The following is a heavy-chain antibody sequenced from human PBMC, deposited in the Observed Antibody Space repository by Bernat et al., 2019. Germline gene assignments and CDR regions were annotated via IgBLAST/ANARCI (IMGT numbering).Heavy chain of an antibody. V-gene: IGHV3-30-3*01. CDR1: GFNFNGYA. J-gene: IGHJ4*02. CDR3: ARVARLNRGWYQEDFDY. CDR2: ISYDGSKK. Sequence: QVQLVESGGGVVQPGRSLRLSCAASGFNFNGYAVHWVRQAPGKGLEWVAVISYDGSKKYYADVVKGRFTISRDNSKNTVYLQMNSLRGDDTAVYYCARVARLNRGWYQEDFDYWGQGTLVTVSS. D-gene: IGHD6-19*01.